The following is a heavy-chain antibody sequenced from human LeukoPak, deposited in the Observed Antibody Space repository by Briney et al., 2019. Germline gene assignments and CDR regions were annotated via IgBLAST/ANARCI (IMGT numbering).Heavy chain of an antibody. V-gene: IGHV1-69*13. D-gene: IGHD3-22*01. CDR1: GGTFSSYA. CDR2: IIPIFGTA. CDR3: ARAKSPDDSSGYWDYYYGMDV. Sequence: GASVKVSCKASGGTFSSYAISWVRQAPGQGLEWMGGIIPIFGTANYAQKFQGRVTITADESTSTAYMELSSLRSEDTAVYYCARAKSPDDSSGYWDYYYGMDVWGQGTTVTVSS. J-gene: IGHJ6*02.